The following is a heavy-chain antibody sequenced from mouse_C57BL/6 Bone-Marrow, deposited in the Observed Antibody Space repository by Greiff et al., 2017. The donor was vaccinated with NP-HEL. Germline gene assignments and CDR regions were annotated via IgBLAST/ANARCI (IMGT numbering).Heavy chain of an antibody. CDR1: GYSITSGYY. CDR3: ARSDYDFDFEC. D-gene: IGHD2-4*01. V-gene: IGHV3-6*01. J-gene: IGHJ2*01. Sequence: EVQLQESGPGLVKPSQSLSLTCSVTGYSITSGYYWHWIRQFPGNKLEWMGYITYAGSNNYNPSLKNRISISRDTSMNQFFLKLNSVTTEDTATYYCARSDYDFDFECWGKGTALTVSS. CDR2: ITYAGSN.